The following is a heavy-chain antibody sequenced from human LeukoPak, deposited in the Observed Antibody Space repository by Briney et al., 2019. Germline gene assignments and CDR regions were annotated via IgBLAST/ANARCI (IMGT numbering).Heavy chain of an antibody. Sequence: PEASVKVSCKASEGTFSSYAISWVRQAPGQGLEWMGRIIPILGIANYAQKFQGRVMITADKSTSTVYMELSSLRSEDTAVYYCATHAHCSSTSCYLEGEDYYYYMDVWGKGTTVTVSS. CDR1: EGTFSSYA. CDR3: ATHAHCSSTSCYLEGEDYYYYMDV. J-gene: IGHJ6*03. V-gene: IGHV1-69*04. D-gene: IGHD2-2*01. CDR2: IIPILGIA.